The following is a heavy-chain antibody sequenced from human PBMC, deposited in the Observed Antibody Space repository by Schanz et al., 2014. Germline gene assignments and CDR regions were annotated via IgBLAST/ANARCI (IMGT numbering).Heavy chain of an antibody. CDR2: IIPSLGLA. CDR1: RSTFSSFG. D-gene: IGHD5-12*01. Sequence: QVQLVQSGAEVKKPGASVKVSCKASRSTFSSFGINWVRQAPGQGLEWMGRIIPSLGLAKYEQKFQDKVTITADTSTTTAYMELSGLRSEDTAVYYCARGPLGTSPWGQGTLVTVSS. J-gene: IGHJ5*02. CDR3: ARGPLGTSP. V-gene: IGHV1-69*04.